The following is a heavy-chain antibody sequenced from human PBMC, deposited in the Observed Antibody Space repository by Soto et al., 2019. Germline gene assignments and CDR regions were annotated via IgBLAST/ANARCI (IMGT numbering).Heavy chain of an antibody. CDR2: IIPIKGTA. CDR3: ASSYGTSWYGDY. J-gene: IGHJ4*02. V-gene: IGHV1-69*01. CDR1: GGTFNNYA. Sequence: QLVLVQSGTEVKKPGSSVKVSCKASGGTFNNYAVTWVRQAPGQGLEWMGGIIPIKGTANYAQKFQGRVTITADEFTSTAYMELSRLTFEDTAVYYCASSYGTSWYGDYWDQGTLVTVSS. D-gene: IGHD6-13*01.